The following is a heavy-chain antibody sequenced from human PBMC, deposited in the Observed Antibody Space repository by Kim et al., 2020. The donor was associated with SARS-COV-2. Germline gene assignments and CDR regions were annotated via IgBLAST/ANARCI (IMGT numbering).Heavy chain of an antibody. Sequence: GGSLRLSCAASGFTFSSYAMSWVRQAPGKGLEWVSAISGSGGSTYYADSVKGRFTITRDNSKNTLYLQMNSLRAEDTAVYYCAKNVAGRDSSGYEFDYWGQGTLVTVSS. CDR1: GFTFSSYA. D-gene: IGHD3-22*01. CDR2: ISGSGGST. J-gene: IGHJ4*02. CDR3: AKNVAGRDSSGYEFDY. V-gene: IGHV3-23*01.